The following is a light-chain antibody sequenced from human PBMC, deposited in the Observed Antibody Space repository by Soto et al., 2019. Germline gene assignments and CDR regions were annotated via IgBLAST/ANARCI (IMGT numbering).Light chain of an antibody. CDR1: QSVSSS. J-gene: IGKJ1*01. Sequence: EIVMTQSPATLSVSTGERATLSCRASQSVSSSYLAWYQQKPGQAPRPLIYGASSRATGIPDRFSGSGSGTEFTLTFSSLQSEDFAVYYCQQYNNWPTFGQGTKVDIK. CDR3: QQYNNWPT. CDR2: GAS. V-gene: IGKV3D-15*01.